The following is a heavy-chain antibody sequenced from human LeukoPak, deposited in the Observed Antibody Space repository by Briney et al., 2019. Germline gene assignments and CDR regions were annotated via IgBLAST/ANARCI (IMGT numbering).Heavy chain of an antibody. CDR3: AREVIAAAGTFFDY. V-gene: IGHV4-59*01. D-gene: IGHD6-13*01. Sequence: PSETLSLTCTVSGGSISSYYWSWIRQPPGKGLEWIGYIYYSGSTNYNPSLKSRVTISVDTSKNQFSLKLSSVIAADTAVYYCAREVIAAAGTFFDYWGQGTLVTVSS. CDR2: IYYSGST. J-gene: IGHJ4*02. CDR1: GGSISSYY.